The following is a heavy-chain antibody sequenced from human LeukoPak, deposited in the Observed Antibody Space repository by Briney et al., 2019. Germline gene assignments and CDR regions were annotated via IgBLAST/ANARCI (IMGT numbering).Heavy chain of an antibody. CDR2: IFYSGGS. CDR3: ARLGSTFDI. J-gene: IGHJ3*02. CDR1: GGSISSYY. Sequence: SETLSLTGTVSGGSISSYYWTWIRQPPGKGLEWIGYIFYSGGSNYNPSLKSRVTISVDTSKNHFSLKLSSVTAADTAVYYCARLGSTFDIWGQGTIVTVSS. D-gene: IGHD2-2*01. V-gene: IGHV4-59*08.